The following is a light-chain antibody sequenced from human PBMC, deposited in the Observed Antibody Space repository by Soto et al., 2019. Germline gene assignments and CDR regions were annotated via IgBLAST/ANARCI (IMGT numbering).Light chain of an antibody. Sequence: EIVLTQSPATLSLSPGERATLSCRASQSFSSYLAWYQQKPGQAPRLLIYDASNRATGIPARFSGSGSGTAFTLTISSLEPEDFAVYYCQQHSNWPLTFGQGTKLEIK. CDR2: DAS. J-gene: IGKJ2*01. CDR3: QQHSNWPLT. V-gene: IGKV3-11*01. CDR1: QSFSSY.